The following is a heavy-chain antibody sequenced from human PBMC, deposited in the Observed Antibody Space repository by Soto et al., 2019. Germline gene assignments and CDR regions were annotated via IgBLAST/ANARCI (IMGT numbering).Heavy chain of an antibody. V-gene: IGHV4-59*01. CDR1: GGSISSYY. CDR3: ARGVRVFGVVPYYYYGMDV. CDR2: IYYSGST. D-gene: IGHD3-3*01. Sequence: PSETLSLTCTVSGGSISSYYWSWIRQPPGKGLEWIGYIYYSGSTNYNPSLKSRVTISVDTPKNQFSLKLSSVTAADTAVYYCARGVRVFGVVPYYYYGMDVWGQGTTVTVS. J-gene: IGHJ6*02.